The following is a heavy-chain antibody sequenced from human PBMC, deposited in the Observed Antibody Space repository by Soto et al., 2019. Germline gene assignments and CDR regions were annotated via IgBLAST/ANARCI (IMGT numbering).Heavy chain of an antibody. CDR1: GFTFSSYG. D-gene: IGHD3-16*01. J-gene: IGHJ4*02. Sequence: QVQLAESGGGVVQPGRSLRLSCAASGFTFSSYGMHWVRQAPGKALEWVAIISYDGSNQYYADSVKGRFTISRDNSKNTLSLQMNSLGREDTAVDYWAKALGEGSPESDDHWGRGVRVTVSS. CDR3: AKALGEGSPESDDH. CDR2: ISYDGSNQ. V-gene: IGHV3-30*18.